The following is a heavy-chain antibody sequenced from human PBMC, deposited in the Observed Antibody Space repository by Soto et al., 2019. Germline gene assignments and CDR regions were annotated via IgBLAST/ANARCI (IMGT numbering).Heavy chain of an antibody. V-gene: IGHV1-69*02. CDR3: ARVVVAARDAFDI. D-gene: IGHD2-15*01. CDR1: GGTFSSYT. CDR2: IIPILGIA. Sequence: QVQLVQSGAEVKKPGSSVKVSCKASGGTFSSYTISWVRQAPGQGLEWMGRIIPILGIANYAQKFQGRVTITADKSTSTAYMELSSLRSEYTAVYYCARVVVAARDAFDIWGQGTMVTVSS. J-gene: IGHJ3*02.